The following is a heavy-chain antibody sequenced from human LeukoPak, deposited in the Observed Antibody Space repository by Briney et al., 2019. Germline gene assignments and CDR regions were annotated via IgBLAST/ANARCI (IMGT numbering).Heavy chain of an antibody. CDR2: MNPNSGNT. D-gene: IGHD3-10*01. V-gene: IGHV1-8*01. Sequence: ASVKVSCKASGYTFTSYDINWVRQATGQGLEWMGWMNPNSGNTGYAQKFQGRVTMTRNTSISTAYMELSSLRSEDTAVYYCARSRITMVRGRSFRFDPWGQGTLATVSS. CDR1: GYTFTSYD. CDR3: ARSRITMVRGRSFRFDP. J-gene: IGHJ5*02.